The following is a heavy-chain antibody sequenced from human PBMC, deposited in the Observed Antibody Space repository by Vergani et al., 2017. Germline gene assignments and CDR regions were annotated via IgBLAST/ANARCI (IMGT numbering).Heavy chain of an antibody. CDR3: ARDPGRYCSSTSCSPLGYFDY. CDR1: GYTFTSYD. D-gene: IGHD2-2*01. V-gene: IGHV1-8*02. J-gene: IGHJ4*02. CDR2: MNPNSGNT. Sequence: QVQLVQSGAEVKKPGASVKVSCKASGYTFTSYDINWVRQATGQGLEWMGWMNPNSGNTGYAQKFQGRVTMTRNTSISTAYMELSRLRSDDTAVYYCARDPGRYCSSTSCSPLGYFDYWGQGTLVTVSS.